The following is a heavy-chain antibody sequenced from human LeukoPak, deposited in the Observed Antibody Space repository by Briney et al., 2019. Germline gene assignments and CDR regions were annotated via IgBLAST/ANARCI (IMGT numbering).Heavy chain of an antibody. D-gene: IGHD4-17*01. J-gene: IGHJ4*02. Sequence: ASVKVSCKASGYTFTSYYMHWVRQAPGQGLEWMGIINPNGGSADYAQKFQGRVTMIRDTSTSTVYMELSSLRSEDTAVYYCARDGGDYGWLGYWGQGTLVTVSS. V-gene: IGHV1-46*01. CDR3: ARDGGDYGWLGY. CDR1: GYTFTSYY. CDR2: INPNGGSA.